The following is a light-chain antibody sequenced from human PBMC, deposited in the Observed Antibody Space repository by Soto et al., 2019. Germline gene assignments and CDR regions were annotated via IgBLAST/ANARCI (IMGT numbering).Light chain of an antibody. J-gene: IGKJ5*01. Sequence: EIVLTQFPDTLYLSPGERATLSCRASQSVSSSSLAWYQQRRGQAPRLLIPGASSRATGIPDRFSGSGSGTDFTLTISSLEPEDSAVYYCQQRHMWPITFGQGTRLEVK. CDR2: GAS. CDR1: QSVSSSS. CDR3: QQRHMWPIT. V-gene: IGKV3D-20*02.